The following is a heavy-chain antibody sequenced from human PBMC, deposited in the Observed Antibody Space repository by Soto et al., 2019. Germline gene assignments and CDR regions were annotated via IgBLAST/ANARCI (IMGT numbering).Heavy chain of an antibody. Sequence: QVQLVQSGAEVKKPGSSVKVSCKASGGTFSIYTISWVRQAPGQGLEWMGRIIPILGIANYAQKFQGRVTITADKSTSTAYMELSILRSEDTAVYYCARDFEEAGAVGYWGQGTLVTVSS. D-gene: IGHD3-9*01. V-gene: IGHV1-69*08. CDR2: IIPILGIA. J-gene: IGHJ4*02. CDR1: GGTFSIYT. CDR3: ARDFEEAGAVGY.